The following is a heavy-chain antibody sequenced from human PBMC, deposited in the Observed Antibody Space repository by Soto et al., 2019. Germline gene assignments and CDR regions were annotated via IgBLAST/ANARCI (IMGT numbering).Heavy chain of an antibody. V-gene: IGHV3-15*01. Sequence: GGSLRLSCAASGFTFTEAWMSWVRQAPGKGLEWLGRIKSNTDGGTTDYAAPVKGRFTISRDDSKNTLYLQMHSLKTEDTAVYFCTTDWNYYYYYGMDVWGQGTTVTVSS. D-gene: IGHD1-1*01. CDR1: GFTFTEAW. CDR3: TTDWNYYYYYGMDV. CDR2: IKSNTDGGTT. J-gene: IGHJ6*02.